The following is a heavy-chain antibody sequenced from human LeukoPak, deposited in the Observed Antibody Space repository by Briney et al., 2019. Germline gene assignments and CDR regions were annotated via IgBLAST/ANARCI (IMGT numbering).Heavy chain of an antibody. Sequence: SVKVSCKASGGTFSSYAISWVRQAPGQGLEWMGGIIPIFGTANYAQKFQGRVTITADESTSTAYMELSSLRSEDTDVYYCARAKRVNYKAFDIWGQGTMVTVSS. CDR2: IIPIFGTA. CDR3: ARAKRVNYKAFDI. J-gene: IGHJ3*02. V-gene: IGHV1-69*13. D-gene: IGHD3-10*01. CDR1: GGTFSSYA.